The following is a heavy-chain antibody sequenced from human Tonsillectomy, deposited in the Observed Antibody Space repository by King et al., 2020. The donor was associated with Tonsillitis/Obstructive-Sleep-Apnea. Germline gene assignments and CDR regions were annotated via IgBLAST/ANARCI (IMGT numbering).Heavy chain of an antibody. Sequence: QLVQSGAELKKPGASVMVSCKASVYTFTSYGISWVRQSPGQGLEWMGLISAYNGNTNYAQKLQGRVTMTTDTSTSTAYMELRSLRSDDTAVYYCARDGVWESSGWLDYWGQGTLVTVSS. CDR3: ARDGVWESSGWLDY. J-gene: IGHJ4*02. D-gene: IGHD6-19*01. CDR1: VYTFTSYG. CDR2: ISAYNGNT. V-gene: IGHV1-18*01.